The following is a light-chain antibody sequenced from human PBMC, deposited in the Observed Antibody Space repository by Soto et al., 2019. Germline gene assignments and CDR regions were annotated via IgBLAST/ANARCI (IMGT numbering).Light chain of an antibody. CDR1: SSNIGRNA. V-gene: IGLV1-44*01. CDR3: TAWDDSLSGHVV. Sequence: QSVLTQPPSASGTPGQRVTISCSGSSSNIGRNAVNWYQQLPGTAPKLLIYSNNERPSGVPDRFSGSKSGTSASLAISGLQSEDEAEYYCTAWDDSLSGHVVFGGGTKLTVL. CDR2: SNN. J-gene: IGLJ2*01.